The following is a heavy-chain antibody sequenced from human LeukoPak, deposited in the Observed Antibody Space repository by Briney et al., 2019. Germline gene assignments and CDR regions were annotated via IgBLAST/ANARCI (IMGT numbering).Heavy chain of an antibody. Sequence: SETLCLTCAVYGGSFSGYYWSWIRQPPGKGLEWIGEINHGGSTNYNPSLKSRVTISVDTSKNQFSLKLSSVTAADTAVYYCASQSSEVVVVADLNYFDYWGQGTRVTVSS. CDR3: ASQSSEVVVVADLNYFDY. V-gene: IGHV4-34*01. CDR1: GGSFSGYY. D-gene: IGHD2-15*01. CDR2: INHGGST. J-gene: IGHJ4*02.